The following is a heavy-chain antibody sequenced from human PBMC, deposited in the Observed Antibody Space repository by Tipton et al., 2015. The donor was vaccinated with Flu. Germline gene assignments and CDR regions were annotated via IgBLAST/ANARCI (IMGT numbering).Heavy chain of an antibody. CDR3: ARDPSLGMPEYFDY. D-gene: IGHD2-2*01. Sequence: TPSLTCSVFGDSIGSRYFWGWIRQPPGKGLEWIGYIYNNKYTKYNPSLKSRVTISVDTSKKQFSLQLRSVTAADTAVYYCARDPSLGMPEYFDYWGQGTLVTASS. CDR2: IYNNKYT. CDR1: GDSIGSRYF. V-gene: IGHV4-28*03. J-gene: IGHJ4*02.